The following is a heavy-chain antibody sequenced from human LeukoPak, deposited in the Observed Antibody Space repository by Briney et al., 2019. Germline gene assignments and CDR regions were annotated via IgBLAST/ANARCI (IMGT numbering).Heavy chain of an antibody. V-gene: IGHV3-13*01. CDR1: GFTFSSYD. CDR2: IGTAGDT. J-gene: IGHJ5*02. D-gene: IGHD2-15*01. Sequence: GGSLRLSCAASGFTFSSYDMHWVRQATGKGLEWVSAIGTAGDTYYPGSVKGRFTISRENAKNSLYLQMNSLRAGDTAVYYCARGGCSGGSCYSNWFDPWGQGTLVTVSS. CDR3: ARGGCSGGSCYSNWFDP.